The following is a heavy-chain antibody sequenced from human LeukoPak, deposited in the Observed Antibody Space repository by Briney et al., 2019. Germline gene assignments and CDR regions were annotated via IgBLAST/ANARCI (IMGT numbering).Heavy chain of an antibody. CDR1: GYTFTGYY. Sequence: ASVKVSCKASGYTFTGYYMHWVRQAPGQGLEGMGWINPNSGSTNYAQKFQGRVTMTRDTSISTAYMELSRLRCDDTAVYYCARASRGSAMVENDYWGQGTLVTVSS. CDR3: ARASRGSAMVENDY. V-gene: IGHV1-2*02. CDR2: INPNSGST. J-gene: IGHJ4*02. D-gene: IGHD5-18*01.